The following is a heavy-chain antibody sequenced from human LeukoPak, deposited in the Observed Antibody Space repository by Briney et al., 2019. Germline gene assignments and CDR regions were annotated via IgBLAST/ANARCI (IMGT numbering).Heavy chain of an antibody. CDR1: GCTFSSYA. CDR3: ASAPRGYSYGSGYFDY. V-gene: IGHV1-69*10. J-gene: IGHJ4*02. D-gene: IGHD5-18*01. Sequence: ASVKVSCKASGCTFSSYAISWVRQAPGQGLEWMGGIIPILGIANYAQKFQGRVTITADKSTSTAYMELSSLRSEDTAVYYCASAPRGYSYGSGYFDYWGQGTLVTVSS. CDR2: IIPILGIA.